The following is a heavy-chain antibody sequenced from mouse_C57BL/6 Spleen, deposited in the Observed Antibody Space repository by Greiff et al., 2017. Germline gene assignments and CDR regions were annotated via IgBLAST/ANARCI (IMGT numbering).Heavy chain of an antibody. J-gene: IGHJ3*01. CDR2: IDPETGGT. CDR1: GYTFTDYE. Sequence: QVQLKESVAELVRPGASVTLSCKASGYTFTDYEMHWVKQAPVHGLEWIGAIDPETGGTAYNQKFKGKAILTADKSSSTAYMELRSLTSEDSAVYYCTRRGGYDGNRSAYWGQGTLVIVSA. CDR3: TRRGGYDGNRSAY. V-gene: IGHV1-15*01. D-gene: IGHD2-3*01.